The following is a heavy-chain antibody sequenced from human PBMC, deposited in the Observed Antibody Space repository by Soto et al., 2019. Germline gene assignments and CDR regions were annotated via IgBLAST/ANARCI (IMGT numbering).Heavy chain of an antibody. Sequence: SETLSLTSTVSGGSISSYYWSWIRQPPGKGLEWIGYIYYSGSTNYNPSLKSRVTISVDTSKNQFSLKLSSVTAADTAVYYCARGGLGATYGMDVWGQGTTVTVSS. CDR2: IYYSGST. CDR3: ARGGLGATYGMDV. CDR1: GGSISSYY. V-gene: IGHV4-59*01. D-gene: IGHD1-26*01. J-gene: IGHJ6*02.